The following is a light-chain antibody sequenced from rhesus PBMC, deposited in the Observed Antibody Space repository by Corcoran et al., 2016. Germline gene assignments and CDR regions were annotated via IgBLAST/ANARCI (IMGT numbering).Light chain of an antibody. CDR1: ESVSSR. J-gene: IGKJ4*01. CDR3: MQSTKDPLT. Sequence: EVVLTQSPATLSLSPGEVATLSCRASESVSSRLAWYQQTPGQAPRLLIYGASSRVTGLPDRFSGSGSGTDFTLKISRVEPEDVGVYYCMQSTKDPLTFGGGTKVELK. CDR2: GAS. V-gene: IGKV3-17*01.